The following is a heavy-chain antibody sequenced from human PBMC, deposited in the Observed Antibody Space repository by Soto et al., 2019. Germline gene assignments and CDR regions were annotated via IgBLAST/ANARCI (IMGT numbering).Heavy chain of an antibody. J-gene: IGHJ4*02. CDR2: VSHSGSP. Sequence: PSETLSLTCAVSGGSVSSGVFSWNWIRQSPGQGLEWIGYVSHSGSPYYTASLRSRVTISLDKSTNQISLNLTSVTPADTAVYYCARDFRFWSGYYTSYFDYWGQGTLVTVSS. D-gene: IGHD3-3*01. V-gene: IGHV4-30-2*06. CDR3: ARDFRFWSGYYTSYFDY. CDR1: GGSVSSGVFS.